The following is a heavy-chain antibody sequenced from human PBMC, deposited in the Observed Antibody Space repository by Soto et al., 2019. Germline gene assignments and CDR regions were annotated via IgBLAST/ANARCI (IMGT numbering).Heavy chain of an antibody. V-gene: IGHV1-69*01. CDR3: ARSQGSSTSIEIDYYYYYGMDV. CDR1: GGTFSSYA. Sequence: QVQLVQSGAEVKKPGSSVKVSCKASGGTFSSYAISWVRQAPGQGLEWMGGIIPISGTANYAQKFRGRVTITADESTSTAYMELSSLRSADTAVYYCARSQGSSTSIEIDYYYYYGMDVWGQGTTVTVSS. CDR2: IIPISGTA. J-gene: IGHJ6*02. D-gene: IGHD2-2*01.